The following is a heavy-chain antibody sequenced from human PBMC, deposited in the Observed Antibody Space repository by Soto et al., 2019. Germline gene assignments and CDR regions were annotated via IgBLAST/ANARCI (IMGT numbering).Heavy chain of an antibody. CDR2: IYYSGST. CDR1: GGSISSGGYY. Sequence: QVQLQESGPGLVKPSQTLSLTCTVSGGSISSGGYYWSWIRQHPGKGLEWIGYIYYSGSTYYNPSLKSRVTISVDTSKKQCALKLSSVTAADTAVYYCARSFITIFGVVTNFDYWGQGTLVTVPS. D-gene: IGHD3-3*01. V-gene: IGHV4-31*03. CDR3: ARSFITIFGVVTNFDY. J-gene: IGHJ4*02.